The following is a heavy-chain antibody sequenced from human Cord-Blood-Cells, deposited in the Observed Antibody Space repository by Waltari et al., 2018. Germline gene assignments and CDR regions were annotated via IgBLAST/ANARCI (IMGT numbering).Heavy chain of an antibody. V-gene: IGHV4-34*01. CDR1: GGSFSGYY. D-gene: IGHD2-21*02. CDR3: ASTYCGGDCYSDY. CDR2: INPSGST. Sequence: QVQLQQWGAGLLKPSETLSLTCAVYGGSFSGYYWSWIRQPPGKGREWIGEINPSGSTNDNPALKSRVTISVDTSKNQFSLKLSSVTAADTAVYYCASTYCGGDCYSDYWGQGTLVTVSS. J-gene: IGHJ4*02.